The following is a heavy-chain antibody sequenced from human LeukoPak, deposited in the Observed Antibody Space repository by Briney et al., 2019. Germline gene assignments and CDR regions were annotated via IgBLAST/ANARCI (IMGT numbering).Heavy chain of an antibody. V-gene: IGHV4-38-2*02. Sequence: SETLSLTCTVSAYSISSGYYWGWIRQPPGKGLEWIGSIYDSGSTYYNPSLKSRVTISVDTSKNQFSLKLSSVTAADTAVYYCARGQWLRLSWFDPWGQGTLVTVSS. CDR1: AYSISSGYY. CDR2: IYDSGST. CDR3: ARGQWLRLSWFDP. J-gene: IGHJ5*02. D-gene: IGHD5-12*01.